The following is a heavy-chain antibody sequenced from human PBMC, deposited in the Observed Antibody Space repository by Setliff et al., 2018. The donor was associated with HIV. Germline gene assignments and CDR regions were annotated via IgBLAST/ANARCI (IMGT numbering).Heavy chain of an antibody. Sequence: PSETLSLTCAVSDFSISSGYYWGWIRQPPGKGLEWIGGIYHSGRTYYNPSLKSRVTISVDTSKNQFPLKLSSVTAADTAVYYCARHYGGNLDAFDIWGQGTMVTVSS. CDR3: ARHYGGNLDAFDI. V-gene: IGHV4-38-2*01. CDR2: IYHSGRT. CDR1: DFSISSGYY. J-gene: IGHJ3*02. D-gene: IGHD4-17*01.